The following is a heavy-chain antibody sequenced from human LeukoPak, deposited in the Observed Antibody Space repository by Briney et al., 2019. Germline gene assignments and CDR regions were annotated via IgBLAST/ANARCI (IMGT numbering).Heavy chain of an antibody. CDR3: ARDLITYYGSGSYEVP. CDR2: IIPIFGTA. D-gene: IGHD3-10*01. CDR1: GGTFSSYA. Sequence: GASVKVSCKASGGTFSSYAISWVRQAPGQGLEWMGGIIPIFGTANYAQKFQGRVTITTDESTSTAYMELSRLRSDDTAVYYCARDLITYYGSGSYEVPWGQGTLVTVSS. V-gene: IGHV1-69*05. J-gene: IGHJ5*02.